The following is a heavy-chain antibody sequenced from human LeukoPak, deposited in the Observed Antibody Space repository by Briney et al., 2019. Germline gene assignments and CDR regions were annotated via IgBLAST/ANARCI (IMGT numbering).Heavy chain of an antibody. D-gene: IGHD2-2*01. CDR2: IYTSGST. CDR1: GGSISSGSYY. CDR3: ARITAAKQDAFDI. J-gene: IGHJ3*02. Sequence: SQTLSLTXTVPGGSISSGSYYWSWIRQPAGKGLEWIGRIYTSGSTNYNPSLKSRVTISVDTSKNQFSLKLSSVTAADTAVYYCARITAAKQDAFDIWGQGTMVTVSS. V-gene: IGHV4-61*02.